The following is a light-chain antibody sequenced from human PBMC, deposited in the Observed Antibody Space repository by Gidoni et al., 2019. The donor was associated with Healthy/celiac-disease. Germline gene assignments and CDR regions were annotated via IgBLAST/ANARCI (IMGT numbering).Light chain of an antibody. CDR1: QSISSY. CDR2: AAS. Sequence: DIQITPSPSSLSASVVDRVTITCRASQSISSYLNWYQQKPGKAPKLLIYAASSLQSGVPSRFSGSGSGTDFTLTISRLQPEDVATYYCQQSYSTRWTFGQGTKVEIK. CDR3: QQSYSTRWT. V-gene: IGKV1-39*01. J-gene: IGKJ1*01.